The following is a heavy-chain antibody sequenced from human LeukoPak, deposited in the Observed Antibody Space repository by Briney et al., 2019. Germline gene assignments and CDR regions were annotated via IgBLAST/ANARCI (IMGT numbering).Heavy chain of an antibody. CDR1: GFPFSSYS. J-gene: IGHJ6*04. D-gene: IGHD3-10*01. CDR3: AREPPVELWFGELKVV. V-gene: IGHV3-48*01. CDR2: ISSSSSTI. Sequence: GGSLRLSCAASGFPFSSYSMNGVRQAPGKGLEWVSYISSSSSTIYYADSVKGRFNISRDNAKTSLYLQMNSLRAEDTAVYYCAREPPVELWFGELKVVWGKGTTVTVSS.